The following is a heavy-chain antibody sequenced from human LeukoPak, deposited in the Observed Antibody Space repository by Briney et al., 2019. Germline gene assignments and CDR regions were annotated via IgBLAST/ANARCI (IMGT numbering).Heavy chain of an antibody. Sequence: SQTLSLTCALSGDIVSSNSAAWNWIRQSPSRGLEWLVRTYYRSEWYNDYAVSVKSRISINPDTSRNQFSLQLNSVTPEDTAIYYCARVGKVAGYNYGMDVWGQGTTVTVSS. D-gene: IGHD1-14*01. CDR1: GDIVSSNSAA. V-gene: IGHV6-1*01. CDR3: ARVGKVAGYNYGMDV. J-gene: IGHJ6*02. CDR2: TYYRSEWYN.